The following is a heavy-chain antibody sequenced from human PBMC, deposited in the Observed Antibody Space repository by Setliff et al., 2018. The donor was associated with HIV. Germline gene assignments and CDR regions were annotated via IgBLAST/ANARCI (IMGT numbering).Heavy chain of an antibody. CDR1: GGSIGSHY. CDR2: IYNSG. V-gene: IGHV4-59*11. Sequence: LSLTCSVSGGSIGSHYWSWIRQPPGKGLEWIGYIYNSGNYNPSLKSRVIMAVDTSKNEFSLKLSSVTAADTAVYYCTREFSSAPGHWGQGTLVTVSS. CDR3: TREFSSAPGH. D-gene: IGHD6-19*01. J-gene: IGHJ4*02.